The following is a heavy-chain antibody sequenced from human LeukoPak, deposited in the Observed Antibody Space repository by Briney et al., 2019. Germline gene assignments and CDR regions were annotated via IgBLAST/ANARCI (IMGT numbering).Heavy chain of an antibody. J-gene: IGHJ6*03. CDR1: GYTFTSHG. V-gene: IGHV1-18*01. CDR3: ARGYGDYVLGYYYYYMDV. D-gene: IGHD4-17*01. Sequence: ASVKVSCKASGYTFTSHGISWVRQAPGQGLEWMGWISTYNGNTNYAQKLQGRVTMTTDTSTSTAYMELRSLRSDDTAVYHCARGYGDYVLGYYYYYMDVWGKGTTVTVSS. CDR2: ISTYNGNT.